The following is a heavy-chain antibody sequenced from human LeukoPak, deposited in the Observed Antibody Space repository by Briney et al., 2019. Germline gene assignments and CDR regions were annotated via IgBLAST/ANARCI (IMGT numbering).Heavy chain of an antibody. V-gene: IGHV1-24*01. CDR1: GYTLTELS. CDR3: ATFETSGGYCSGGSCYIY. Sequence: GASVKVSCKVSGYTLTELSMHWVRQAPGKGLERMGGFDPEDGETIYAQKFQGRVTMTEDTSTDTAYMELSSLRSEDTAVYYCATFETSGGYCSGGSCYIYWGQGTLVTVSS. J-gene: IGHJ4*02. CDR2: FDPEDGET. D-gene: IGHD2-15*01.